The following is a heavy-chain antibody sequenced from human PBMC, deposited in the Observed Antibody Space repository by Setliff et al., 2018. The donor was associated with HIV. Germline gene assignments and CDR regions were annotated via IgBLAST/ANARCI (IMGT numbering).Heavy chain of an antibody. CDR3: AREPDY. Sequence: SETLSLTCTVSGDSFNGSHYLWGWIRQPPGKGLEWVGNVYYNWATYYNPSLKNRVTISVDTSKNQFSLRLTSVTAADTAVYYCAREPDYWGQGSLVTAPQ. V-gene: IGHV4-39*07. J-gene: IGHJ4*02. CDR1: GDSFNGSHYL. CDR2: VYYNWAT.